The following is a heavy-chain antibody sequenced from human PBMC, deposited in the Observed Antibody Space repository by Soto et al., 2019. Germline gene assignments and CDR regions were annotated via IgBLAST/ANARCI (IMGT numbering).Heavy chain of an antibody. V-gene: IGHV3-15*01. Sequence: PGGSVRLSCAASGVTFSNAWMSWVRQAPGKGLEWIGRIKTNSDGGTVDYASPVKGRFTISRDDSKSMLYLDLNSLKTEDTGVYFCATVYCATTSCYAPFDYWGKGTLVTVSS. J-gene: IGHJ4*02. D-gene: IGHD2-2*01. CDR2: IKTNSDGGTV. CDR3: ATVYCATTSCYAPFDY. CDR1: GVTFSNAW.